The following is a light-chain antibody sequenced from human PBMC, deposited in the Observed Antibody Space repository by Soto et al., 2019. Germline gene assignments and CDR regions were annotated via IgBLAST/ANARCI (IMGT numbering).Light chain of an antibody. J-gene: IGLJ3*02. CDR3: QSYDNSVV. Sequence: QSVLTQPPSVSGAPGQRVTISCTGSSSNLGANYDVQWYQQIPGRAPKLLIYGNTNRPSGVPDRFSASKSGTSASLTIIGLQVEDEADYYCQSYDNSVVFGGGTNVTVL. CDR2: GNT. V-gene: IGLV1-40*01. CDR1: SSNLGANYD.